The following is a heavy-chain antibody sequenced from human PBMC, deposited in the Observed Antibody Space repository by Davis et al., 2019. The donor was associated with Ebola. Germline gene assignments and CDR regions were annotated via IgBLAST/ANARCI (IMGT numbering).Heavy chain of an antibody. D-gene: IGHD3-10*01. Sequence: GESLKISCAASGFTLSDYYMSWIRQAPGKGLEWVSSIRSSDTTIYYSDPVKGRFTVSRDNAKNSLYLQMNSLRAEDTAVYYCAREVRRGWFDPWGQGTLVTVSS. CDR3: AREVRRGWFDP. CDR1: GFTLSDYY. V-gene: IGHV3-11*04. CDR2: IRSSDTTI. J-gene: IGHJ5*02.